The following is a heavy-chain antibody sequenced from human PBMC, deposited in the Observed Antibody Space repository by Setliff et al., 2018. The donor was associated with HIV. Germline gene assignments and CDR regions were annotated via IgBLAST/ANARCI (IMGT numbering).Heavy chain of an antibody. CDR2: VDYSGSA. V-gene: IGHV4-39*01. J-gene: IGHJ4*02. CDR3: AREDSSYHYFDS. CDR1: GFSIGRTSYY. D-gene: IGHD3-22*01. Sequence: SETLSLTCSVSGFSIGRTSYYWGWIRQSPGKGLECIGSVDYSGSANYNPSLTSPVTISVDTSKNQFSLKLRSVTAADTAVYWCAREDSSYHYFDSWGQGMLVTVSS.